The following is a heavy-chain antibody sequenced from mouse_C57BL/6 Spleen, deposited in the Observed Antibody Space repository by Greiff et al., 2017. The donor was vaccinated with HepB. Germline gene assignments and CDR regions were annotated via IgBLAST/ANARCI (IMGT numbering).Heavy chain of an antibody. J-gene: IGHJ1*03. D-gene: IGHD1-1*01. V-gene: IGHV1-26*01. CDR2: INPNNGGT. CDR3: ARERLYYGSSYGYFDV. CDR1: GYTFTDYY. Sequence: VQLQQSGPELVKPGASVKISCKASGYTFTDYYMNWVKQSHGKSLEWIGDINPNNGGTSYNQKFKGKATLTVDKSSSTAYMELRSLTSEDSAVYYWARERLYYGSSYGYFDVWGTGTTVTVSS.